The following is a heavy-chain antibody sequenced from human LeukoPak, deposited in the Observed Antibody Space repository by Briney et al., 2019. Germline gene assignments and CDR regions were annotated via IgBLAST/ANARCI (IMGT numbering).Heavy chain of an antibody. CDR1: GYTFTGYY. D-gene: IGHD3-10*01. V-gene: IGHV1-2*02. CDR3: ARDPGSPRNWFDP. Sequence: ASVKVSCKASGYTFTGYYMHWVRQAPGQGLEWMGWINPNSGGTNYAQKFQGRVTMTRDTSISTAYMELSRLRSDDTAVYYCARDPGSPRNWFDPWGQGTLVTVSS. CDR2: INPNSGGT. J-gene: IGHJ5*02.